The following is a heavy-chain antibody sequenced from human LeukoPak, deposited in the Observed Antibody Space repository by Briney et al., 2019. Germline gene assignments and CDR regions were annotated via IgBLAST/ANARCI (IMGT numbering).Heavy chain of an antibody. V-gene: IGHV3-30*18. CDR2: ISYDGSNK. J-gene: IGHJ4*02. Sequence: GRSLRLSCAASGFTFDDYAMHWVRQAPGKGLEWVAVISYDGSNKYYADSVEGRFTISRDNSKNALYLQMSSLRAEDTAVYYCAKAYTRIQLWLLSDYWGQGILVTVSS. CDR1: GFTFDDYA. D-gene: IGHD5-18*01. CDR3: AKAYTRIQLWLLSDY.